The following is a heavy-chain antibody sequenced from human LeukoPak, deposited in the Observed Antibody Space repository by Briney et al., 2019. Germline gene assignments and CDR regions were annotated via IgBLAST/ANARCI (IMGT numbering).Heavy chain of an antibody. D-gene: IGHD3-3*01. J-gene: IGHJ4*02. CDR1: GGSFSGYY. Sequence: SETLSLTCTVYGGSFSGYYWSWIRQPPGKGLEWIGEINHSGSTNYNPSLKSRVTISVDTSKNQFSLKLSSVTAADTAVYYCARARFLEWHFDYWGQGTLVTVSS. CDR2: INHSGST. V-gene: IGHV4-34*01. CDR3: ARARFLEWHFDY.